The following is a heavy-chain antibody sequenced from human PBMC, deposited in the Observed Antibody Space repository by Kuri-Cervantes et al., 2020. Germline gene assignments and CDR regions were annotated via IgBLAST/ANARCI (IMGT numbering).Heavy chain of an antibody. D-gene: IGHD3-3*01. CDR2: IYTSGST. CDR3: ARALYYNFWSGYSDGWFDP. Sequence: SETLSLTCAVYGGSFSGYYWSWIRQPPGKGLEWIGRIYTSGSTNYNPSLKSRVTISVDKSKNQFSLKLSSVTAADTAVYYCARALYYNFWSGYSDGWFDPWGQGTLVTVSS. CDR1: GGSFSGYY. V-gene: IGHV4-59*10. J-gene: IGHJ5*02.